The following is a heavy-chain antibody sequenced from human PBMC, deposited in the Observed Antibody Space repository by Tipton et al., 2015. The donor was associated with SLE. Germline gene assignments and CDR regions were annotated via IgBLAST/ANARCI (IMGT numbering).Heavy chain of an antibody. CDR1: GDSMSSSSYY. CDR2: IYHSGST. J-gene: IGHJ4*02. Sequence: TLSLTCTVSGDSMSSSSYYWGWIRQPPGRGLEWIGSIYHSGSTYYNPSLKSRVTISVDTSKNQFSLKLNSVTAADTAVYYCTRDPYYYDSSGSPYSYWGQGTLVIVSS. V-gene: IGHV4-39*07. CDR3: TRDPYYYDSSGSPYSY. D-gene: IGHD3-22*01.